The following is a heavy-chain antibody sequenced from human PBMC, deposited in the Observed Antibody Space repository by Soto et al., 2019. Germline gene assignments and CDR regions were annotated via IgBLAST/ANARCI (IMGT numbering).Heavy chain of an antibody. Sequence: SETLSLTCAVYGGSFSGYYWTWIRQPPGKGLEWIGEINHRRSTSYNPSLKRRVTMSIDTSKSQFSLHLSSVTAADTAVYYCVRSLGWLLYSWFDPWGQGIPVTVPQ. CDR1: GGSFSGYY. CDR3: VRSLGWLLYSWFDP. D-gene: IGHD1-26*01. CDR2: INHRRST. J-gene: IGHJ5*02. V-gene: IGHV4-34*01.